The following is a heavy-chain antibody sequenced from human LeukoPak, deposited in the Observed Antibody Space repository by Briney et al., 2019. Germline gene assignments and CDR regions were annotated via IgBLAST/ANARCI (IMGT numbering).Heavy chain of an antibody. Sequence: ASVKVSCKASGYSFTGYDMNWVRQAPGQGLEWMGMITPSGGISYAQKFQGRVTMTRDMSTSTVYMELSSLRSEDTAVYYCASALSSRKYYFDYWGQGTLVTVSS. CDR3: ASALSSRKYYFDY. D-gene: IGHD6-13*01. CDR1: GYSFTGYD. CDR2: ITPSGGI. J-gene: IGHJ4*02. V-gene: IGHV1-46*01.